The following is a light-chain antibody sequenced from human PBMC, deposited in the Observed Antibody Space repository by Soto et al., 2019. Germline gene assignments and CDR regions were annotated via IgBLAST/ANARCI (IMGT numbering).Light chain of an antibody. CDR1: QSVSSN. Sequence: EIVKTQSPATLSVSPGERATLSCRASQSVSSNLAWYQQKPGQAPRLLIYGASTRATGIPARFSGSGSGTEFTLTISSLQSEDVAVYYCQQYNNWLGTFGQGTKLEIK. J-gene: IGKJ2*01. CDR3: QQYNNWLGT. V-gene: IGKV3-15*01. CDR2: GAS.